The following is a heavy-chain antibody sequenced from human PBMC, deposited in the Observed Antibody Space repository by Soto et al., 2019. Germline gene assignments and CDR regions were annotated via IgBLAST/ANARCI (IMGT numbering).Heavy chain of an antibody. D-gene: IGHD4-4*01. CDR1: GYTFTSYY. V-gene: IGHV1-46*01. CDR2: INPSGGST. J-gene: IGHJ6*02. CDR3: ARDPRRDYSNYYYYGMDV. Sequence: ASVKVSCKASGYTFTSYYMHWVRQAPGQGLEWMGIINPSGGSTGYAQKFQGRVTMTRDTSTSTVYMELSSLRSEDTAVYYCARDPRRDYSNYYYYGMDVWGQGTTVTVSS.